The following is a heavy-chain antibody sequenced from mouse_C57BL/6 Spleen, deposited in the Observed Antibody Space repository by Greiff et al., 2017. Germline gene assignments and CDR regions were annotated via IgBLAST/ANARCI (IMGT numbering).Heavy chain of an antibody. CDR2: ISDGGSYT. CDR3: AREGDCGYDEAY. V-gene: IGHV5-4*01. Sequence: EVQVVESGGGLVKPGGSLKLSCAASGFTFSSYAMSWVRQTPEKRLEWVATISDGGSYTYYPDNVKGRFTISGDNAKNNLYLHISHLKSEDTALYYCAREGDCGYDEAYWGQGTMVTVSA. CDR1: GFTFSSYA. J-gene: IGHJ3*01. D-gene: IGHD2-2*01.